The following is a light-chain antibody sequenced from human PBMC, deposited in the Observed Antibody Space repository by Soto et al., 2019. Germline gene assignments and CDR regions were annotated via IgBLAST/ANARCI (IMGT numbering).Light chain of an antibody. CDR1: SRDVGGYNY. CDR3: SSYTGSSTLL. J-gene: IGLJ2*01. Sequence: QSVLTQPASVSGSPGQSITISCTGTSRDVGGYNYVSWYHQHPGKAPKLMIYEVSNRPSGVSNRFSGSKSGKTASLTISGLQAEDEGDYYWSSYTGSSTLLFGGGTKLTVL. V-gene: IGLV2-14*01. CDR2: EVS.